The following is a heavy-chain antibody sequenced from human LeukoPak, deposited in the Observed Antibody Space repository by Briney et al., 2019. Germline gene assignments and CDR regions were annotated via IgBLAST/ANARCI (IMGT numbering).Heavy chain of an antibody. CDR3: ARALYTSRSYLATFSPTNFDY. V-gene: IGHV1-2*02. Sequence: ASVKVSCKASGYTFTGYYMHWVRQAPGQGLEWMGWINPNSGDTNYVQTFQGRVTMTRDTSISTAYTELSWLRSDDTAVYYCARALYTSRSYLATFSPTNFDYWGQGTLVTVSS. D-gene: IGHD6-13*01. CDR1: GYTFTGYY. J-gene: IGHJ4*02. CDR2: INPNSGDT.